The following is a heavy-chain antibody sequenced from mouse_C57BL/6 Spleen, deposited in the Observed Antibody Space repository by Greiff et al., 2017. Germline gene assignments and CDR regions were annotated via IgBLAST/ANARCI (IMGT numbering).Heavy chain of an antibody. V-gene: IGHV1-66*01. CDR3: ARNRGYGDV. J-gene: IGHJ1*03. CDR2: IYPGSGNT. CDR1: GYSFTSYY. Sequence: QVQLKESGPELVKPGASVKISCKASGYSFTSYYIHWVKQRPGQGLEWIGWIYPGSGNTKYNEKFKGKATLTADTSSSTAYMQLSSLTSEDSAVXYCARNRGYGDVWGTGTTVTVSS.